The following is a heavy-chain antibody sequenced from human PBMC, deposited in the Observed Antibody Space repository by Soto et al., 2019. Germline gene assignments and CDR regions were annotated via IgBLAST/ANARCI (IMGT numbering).Heavy chain of an antibody. D-gene: IGHD1-26*01. V-gene: IGHV1-69*13. CDR3: ANPREGMPDAFDI. CDR1: GGTFSSYA. J-gene: IGHJ3*02. CDR2: IIPIFGTA. Sequence: SVKVSCKASGGTFSSYAISWVRQAPGQGLEWMGGIIPIFGTANYAQKFQGRVTITADESTSTAYMELSSLRSEDTAVYYCANPREGMPDAFDIWGQGTMVTVSS.